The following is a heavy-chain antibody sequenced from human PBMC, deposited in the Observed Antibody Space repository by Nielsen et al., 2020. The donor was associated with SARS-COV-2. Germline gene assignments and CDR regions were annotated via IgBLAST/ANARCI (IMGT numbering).Heavy chain of an antibody. D-gene: IGHD3-22*01. Sequence: GESLKISCAASGFTFSSYAMSWVRQAPGKGLEWVSAISGSGGSTYYADSVKGRFTISRDNAKNSLYLQMNSLRAEDTALYYCAKAFTMTDAFDIWGQGTMVTVSS. CDR1: GFTFSSYA. V-gene: IGHV3-23*01. J-gene: IGHJ3*02. CDR2: ISGSGGST. CDR3: AKAFTMTDAFDI.